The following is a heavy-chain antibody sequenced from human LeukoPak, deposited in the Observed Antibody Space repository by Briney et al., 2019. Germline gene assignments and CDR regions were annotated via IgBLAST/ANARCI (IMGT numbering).Heavy chain of an antibody. V-gene: IGHV3-21*01. Sequence: GGSLRLSCAASGFTFSSYSMNWVRQAPGKGLEWVSSISSSSSYIYYADSVKGRFTISRDNAKNSLYLQMNSLRAEDTAVYYCARDLEGEYGFWSGYGYFDYWGQGTLVTVSS. D-gene: IGHD3-3*01. CDR3: ARDLEGEYGFWSGYGYFDY. CDR2: ISSSSSYI. CDR1: GFTFSSYS. J-gene: IGHJ4*02.